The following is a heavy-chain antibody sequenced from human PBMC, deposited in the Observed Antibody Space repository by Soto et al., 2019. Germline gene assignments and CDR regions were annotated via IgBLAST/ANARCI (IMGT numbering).Heavy chain of an antibody. D-gene: IGHD2-15*01. Sequence: ASVKVSCKASGYTFTSYYMHWVRQAPGQGLEWMGIINPSGGSTSYAQKFQGRVTMTRDTSTTTAYMELSSLRSEDTAVYYCASGAVRYCSGGSCPGGYWGQGTLVTVSS. CDR2: INPSGGST. CDR1: GYTFTSYY. CDR3: ASGAVRYCSGGSCPGGY. V-gene: IGHV1-46*01. J-gene: IGHJ4*02.